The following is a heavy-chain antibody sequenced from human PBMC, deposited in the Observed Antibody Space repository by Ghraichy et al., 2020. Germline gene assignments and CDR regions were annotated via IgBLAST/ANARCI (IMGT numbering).Heavy chain of an antibody. CDR1: GFTFRNYA. V-gene: IGHV3-23*01. CDR2: ISDNDAAT. CDR3: AKDQEDIIVVAAALDS. Sequence: GGSLRLSCVVSGFTFRNYAMSWVRQAPGKGLEWVAAISDNDAATYYGDSVKGRFTISRDNSKNTLYLQMNSLRGEDMAQYFCAKDQEDIIVVAAALDSWGQGTLVTVSS. D-gene: IGHD2-15*01. J-gene: IGHJ4*02.